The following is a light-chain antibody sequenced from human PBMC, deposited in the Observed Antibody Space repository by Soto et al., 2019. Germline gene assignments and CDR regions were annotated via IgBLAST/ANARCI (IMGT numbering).Light chain of an antibody. J-gene: IGKJ1*01. Sequence: EVVLTQSPATLSLSPLEVATLSFMASQSVRTSLAWYQHKPGQAPRLVIYDASLRANGVPARFSGSGSGTEFTLTISSLQSEDFAVYYCQQYNNWPRTFGQGTKVDIK. CDR2: DAS. CDR3: QQYNNWPRT. CDR1: QSVRTS. V-gene: IGKV3D-15*01.